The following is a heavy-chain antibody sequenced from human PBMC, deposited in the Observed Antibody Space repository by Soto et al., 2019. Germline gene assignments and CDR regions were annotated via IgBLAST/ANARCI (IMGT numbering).Heavy chain of an antibody. J-gene: IGHJ5*02. CDR1: GFPFSHYW. CDR2: INPAGTIT. V-gene: IGHV3-74*01. CDR3: TSDTFGLRDT. D-gene: IGHD3-16*01. Sequence: MQMVESGGGSVQPGGSLRLSCAASGFPFSHYWMHWVRQTPGKGLVWVSRINPAGTITNYADSVEGRFTISRDDADSALFLQMNSLSAEDTAIYYCTSDTFGLRDTWGPGTLVPVSS.